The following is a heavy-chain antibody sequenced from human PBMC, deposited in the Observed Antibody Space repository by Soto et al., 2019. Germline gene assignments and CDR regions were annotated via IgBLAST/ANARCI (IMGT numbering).Heavy chain of an antibody. CDR2: INSDWSSI. CDR1: GFTFSSYW. CDR3: ARGIRNYYGVDV. V-gene: IGHV3-74*01. Sequence: EVQLVESGGGLVQPGGSLRLSCAASGFTFSSYWMHWVRQAPGKGLVWVSRINSDWSSISYADSVKGRFTISRDNAKNTLYLQMSSLRAEDTAVYYCARGIRNYYGVDVWGQGTTVTVSS. J-gene: IGHJ6*02. D-gene: IGHD4-17*01.